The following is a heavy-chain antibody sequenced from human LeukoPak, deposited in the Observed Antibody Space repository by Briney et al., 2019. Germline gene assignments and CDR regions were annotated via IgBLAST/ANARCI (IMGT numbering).Heavy chain of an antibody. CDR2: MSPNSGDT. J-gene: IGHJ4*02. Sequence: ASVKVSCKASGYTFTSYHINWVRQATGQGLEWMGWMSPNSGDTGFAQKFQGRVTMTRNTFITTAYMELSSLRSDDTAIYYCARGVAAGYDYWGQGTLVTVSS. CDR3: ARGVAAGYDY. CDR1: GYTFTSYH. D-gene: IGHD6-13*01. V-gene: IGHV1-8*01.